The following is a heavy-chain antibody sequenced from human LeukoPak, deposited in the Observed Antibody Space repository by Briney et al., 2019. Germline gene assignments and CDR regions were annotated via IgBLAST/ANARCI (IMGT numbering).Heavy chain of an antibody. CDR2: IYYSGST. D-gene: IGHD2-8*01. CDR1: GGSISSSSYY. Sequence: TSETPSLTCTVSGGSISSSSYYWGWIRQPPGKGLEWIGSIYYSGSTYYNPSFKSRVTISVDTSKNQFSLKLSSVTASDTAVYCCASQNRYCSNGVCFNYFDYWGQGTLVTVSS. J-gene: IGHJ4*02. V-gene: IGHV4-39*01. CDR3: ASQNRYCSNGVCFNYFDY.